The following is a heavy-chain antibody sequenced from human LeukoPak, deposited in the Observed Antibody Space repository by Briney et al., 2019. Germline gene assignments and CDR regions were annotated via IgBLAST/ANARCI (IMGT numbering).Heavy chain of an antibody. CDR1: GFTFSSYA. V-gene: IGHV3-23*01. D-gene: IGHD4-11*01. CDR3: AKDPTVTVGYYYYGMDV. J-gene: IGHJ6*02. CDR2: ISGSGGST. Sequence: PGASLRLSCAASGFTFSSYAMSWVRQAPGKGLEWVSAISGSGGSTYYADSVKGRFTISRDNSKNALYLQMNSLRAEDTAVYYCAKDPTVTVGYYYYGMDVWGQGTTVTVSS.